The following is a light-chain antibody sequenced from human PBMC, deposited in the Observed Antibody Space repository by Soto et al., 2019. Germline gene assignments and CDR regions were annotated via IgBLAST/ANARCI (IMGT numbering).Light chain of an antibody. J-gene: IGKJ1*01. CDR3: MQGTHWPLT. CDR1: QSLVYSNGNAY. V-gene: IGKV2-30*01. CDR2: QVS. Sequence: DAVLTQSPLSLPVTLGQPAAISCRSSQSLVYSNGNAYLIWFQQRPGQSPRRLIYQVSTRDAGVPDRFSCSGSGTYFTLTISRVEAEDVGLYYCMQGTHWPLTFGQGTKVEIK.